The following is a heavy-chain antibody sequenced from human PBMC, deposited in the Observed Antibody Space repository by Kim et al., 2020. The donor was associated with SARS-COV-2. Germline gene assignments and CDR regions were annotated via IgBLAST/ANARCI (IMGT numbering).Heavy chain of an antibody. CDR3: ARWMPPTNYFDY. D-gene: IGHD5-12*01. Sequence: SSNPALKSRVTMSGDMSKNPFSLKVGSVTPADTAVYYCARWMPPTNYFDYWGQGTLVTVSS. J-gene: IGHJ4*02. V-gene: IGHV4-4*07.